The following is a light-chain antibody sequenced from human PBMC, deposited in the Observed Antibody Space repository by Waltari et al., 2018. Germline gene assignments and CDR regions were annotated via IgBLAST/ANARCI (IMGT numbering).Light chain of an antibody. Sequence: QSALTQPASVSGSPGQSITVSCTGTSSDIGTYNYVSWYQQHPGKAPKLMIYDVSSRPEGVSNRFSGSKSGNTASLTISGRQAEDEADYYCDSKSSSSPHVFGTGTKVTVL. J-gene: IGLJ1*01. CDR2: DVS. CDR3: DSKSSSSPHV. CDR1: SSDIGTYNY. V-gene: IGLV2-14*03.